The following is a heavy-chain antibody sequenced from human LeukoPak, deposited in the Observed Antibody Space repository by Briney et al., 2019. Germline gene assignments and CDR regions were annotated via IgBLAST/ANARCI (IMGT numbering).Heavy chain of an antibody. J-gene: IGHJ4*02. CDR3: ATYDFWSGRFFDY. Sequence: ASVKVSCKVAGYTLTELSMHWVRQAPGKGLEWMGGFDPEDGETIYAQKFQGRVTMTEDTSTDTAYMELSSLRSEDTAVYYCATYDFWSGRFFDYWGQGTLVTVSS. CDR1: GYTLTELS. V-gene: IGHV1-24*01. D-gene: IGHD3-3*01. CDR2: FDPEDGET.